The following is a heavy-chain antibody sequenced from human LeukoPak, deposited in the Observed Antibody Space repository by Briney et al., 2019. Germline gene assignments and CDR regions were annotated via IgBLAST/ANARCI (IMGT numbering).Heavy chain of an antibody. CDR3: AKDSGWYVSTFDY. V-gene: IGHV3-23*01. CDR2: ISGSGGST. J-gene: IGHJ4*02. Sequence: GGSLRLSCAASGFTFSSYAMSWVRQAPGKGLEWVSAISGSGGSTYYADSVKGRFTISRDNSKSTLYLQMNSLRAEDTAVYYCAKDSGWYVSTFDYWGQGTLVTVSS. CDR1: GFTFSSYA. D-gene: IGHD6-19*01.